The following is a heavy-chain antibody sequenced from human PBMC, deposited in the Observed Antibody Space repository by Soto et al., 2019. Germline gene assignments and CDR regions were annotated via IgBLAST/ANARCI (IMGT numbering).Heavy chain of an antibody. D-gene: IGHD2-21*02. CDR2: INPSGGST. Sequence: QVQLVQSGAEVKKPGASVKVSCKASGYTFTSYYMHWVRQAPGQGLEWMGIINPSGGSTSYAQKFQGRVTITRDTTTNTVYMELSSLRSDDTAVYYCARAHCGGDCPAEDAFDICGQGTMVTVSS. J-gene: IGHJ3*02. CDR3: ARAHCGGDCPAEDAFDI. CDR1: GYTFTSYY. V-gene: IGHV1-46*01.